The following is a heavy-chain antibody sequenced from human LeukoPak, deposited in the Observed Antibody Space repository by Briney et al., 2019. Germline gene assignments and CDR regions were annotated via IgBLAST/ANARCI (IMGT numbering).Heavy chain of an antibody. CDR1: GFTFGDYA. J-gene: IGHJ4*02. CDR2: ITYSSRYI. D-gene: IGHD4-17*01. V-gene: IGHV3-21*01. CDR3: ARVSREYGDLDS. Sequence: GGSLRLSCTASGFTFGDYAMNWVRQVPGKGLEWVSSITYSSRYIYYADSVKGRFISSRDNAKNSLYLQLNSLTVEDTAVYYCARVSREYGDLDSWGQGTLVTVSS.